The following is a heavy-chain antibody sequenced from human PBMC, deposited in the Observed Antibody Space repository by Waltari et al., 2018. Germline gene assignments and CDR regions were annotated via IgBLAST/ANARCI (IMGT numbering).Heavy chain of an antibody. J-gene: IGHJ6*02. CDR2: IHASGNT. D-gene: IGHD1-26*01. CDR3: ARRFCPSGSCYGIDGFFYHYGMDV. CDR1: GDLISNAKNH. Sequence: QVRLRESGPRLVRPSQTLSLTCTVSGDLISNAKNHWNWIRQVPGKGLEWIGTIHASGNTYYNPSLRSRLTVSVDPSKNEFSLKLTSLTAADSAVYFCARRFCPSGSCYGIDGFFYHYGMDVWGQGTTVTVSS. V-gene: IGHV4-31*03.